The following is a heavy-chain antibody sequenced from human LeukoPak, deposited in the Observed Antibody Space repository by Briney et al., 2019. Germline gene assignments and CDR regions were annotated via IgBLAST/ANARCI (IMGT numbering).Heavy chain of an antibody. CDR2: ISSSGSTI. J-gene: IGHJ6*03. Sequence: PGGSLRLSCAASGFTFSDYYMSWIRQAPGKGLEWVSYISSSGSTIYYADSVKGRFTISRDNAKNSLYLQMNSLRAEDTAVYYCARLNSGSACSSTSCYTPYYYYYMDVWGKGTPVTVSS. D-gene: IGHD2-2*02. CDR3: ARLNSGSACSSTSCYTPYYYYYMDV. CDR1: GFTFSDYY. V-gene: IGHV3-11*01.